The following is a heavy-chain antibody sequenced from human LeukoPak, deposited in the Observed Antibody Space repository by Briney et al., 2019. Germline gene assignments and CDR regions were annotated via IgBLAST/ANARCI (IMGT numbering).Heavy chain of an antibody. CDR1: GGSISTYY. D-gene: IGHD4-23*01. Sequence: SETLSLTCTVSGGSISTYYWSWIRQPPGKGLEWMGYIHYIGTTNYNPSLKSRVTMSVDTSKNQFSLKLSSVTAADTAVYFCARHLGGGNSANWFDPWGQGTLVTVSS. V-gene: IGHV4-59*08. CDR2: IHYIGTT. CDR3: ARHLGGGNSANWFDP. J-gene: IGHJ5*02.